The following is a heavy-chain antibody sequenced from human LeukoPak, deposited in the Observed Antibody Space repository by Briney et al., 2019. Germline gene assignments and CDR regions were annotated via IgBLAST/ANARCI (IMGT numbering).Heavy chain of an antibody. CDR1: GGSFSVYY. CDR2: INHSGST. Sequence: PSETLSLTCAVYGGSFSVYYWSWIRQPPGKGLEWIGEINHSGSTNYNPSLKSRVTISVDTSKNQFSLMLSSVTAADTAVYYCARVRFGGDFWSGYYTETPFDYWGQGTLVTVSS. CDR3: ARVRFGGDFWSGYYTETPFDY. D-gene: IGHD3-3*01. J-gene: IGHJ4*02. V-gene: IGHV4-34*01.